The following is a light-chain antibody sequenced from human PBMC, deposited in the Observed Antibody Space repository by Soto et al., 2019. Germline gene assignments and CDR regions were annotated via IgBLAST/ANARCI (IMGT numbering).Light chain of an antibody. CDR2: EVT. J-gene: IGLJ1*01. V-gene: IGLV2-14*01. CDR1: SSDIGGYKF. Sequence: QSALTQPASVSGSPGQSITISCTGTSSDIGGYKFVSWFQQHPGKAPKLLIYEVTNRPSGVSNRFSGSKSGNTASLTISGLQAEDEAPDYFTSYSKSSPLVFGTGTKLTVL. CDR3: TSYSKSSPLV.